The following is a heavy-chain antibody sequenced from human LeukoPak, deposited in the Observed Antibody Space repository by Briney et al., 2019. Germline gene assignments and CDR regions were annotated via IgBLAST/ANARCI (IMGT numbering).Heavy chain of an antibody. CDR1: GFSIVNYA. CDR2: ISGTADDAT. CDR3: AKDRGYSSSWFDY. V-gene: IGHV3-23*01. J-gene: IGHJ4*02. D-gene: IGHD6-13*01. Sequence: GGSLRLSCAASGFSIVNYAMTWVRQAPGKGLEWISAISGTADDATYYADSVKGRFTISRDNSKNTLYLQMNSLRAEDTAVYYCAKDRGYSSSWFDYWGQGTLVTVSS.